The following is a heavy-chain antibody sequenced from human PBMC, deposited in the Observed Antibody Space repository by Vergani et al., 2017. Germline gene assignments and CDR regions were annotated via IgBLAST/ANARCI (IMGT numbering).Heavy chain of an antibody. J-gene: IGHJ5*02. D-gene: IGHD3-22*01. CDR1: GGSITYGAFY. V-gene: IGHV4-39*01. CDR2: IYYSENK. Sequence: QLQLQESGPGLVKPSETLSLTCTVSGGSITYGAFYWGWIRQSPGKGLERNGSIYYSENKFYNPSLESRVTLSIDTTKNQFSLKLKSVTAADTAVYYCARCFRDEGMIYGGTVENWFDPWGQGTLVTVSS. CDR3: ARCFRDEGMIYGGTVENWFDP.